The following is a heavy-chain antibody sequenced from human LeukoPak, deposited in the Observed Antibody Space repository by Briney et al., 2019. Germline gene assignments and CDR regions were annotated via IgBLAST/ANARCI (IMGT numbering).Heavy chain of an antibody. J-gene: IGHJ5*02. V-gene: IGHV1-2*06. D-gene: IGHD3-10*01. CDR1: GYTFTGYY. CDR2: INPNSGGT. Sequence: ASVKVSCKASGYTFTGYYMHWVRQAPGQGLEWMGRINPNSGGTNYAQKFQGRVTMTGDTSISTAYMELSRLRSDDTAVYYCARDLSRFGDDWFDPWGQGTLVTVSS. CDR3: ARDLSRFGDDWFDP.